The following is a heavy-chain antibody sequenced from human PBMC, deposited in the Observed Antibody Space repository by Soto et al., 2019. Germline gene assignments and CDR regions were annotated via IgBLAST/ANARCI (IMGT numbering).Heavy chain of an antibody. CDR2: INPEDDET. V-gene: IGHV1-24*01. CDR3: ATMHRDYYYMDV. J-gene: IGHJ6*03. D-gene: IGHD2-21*01. Sequence: ASVKVSCKASGGTFSTYTINWVRQAPGQGLEWMGRINPEDDETNYAQKFQGRVTMTEDTSTDTAYMELSSLRSEDTAVYYCATMHRDYYYMDVWGKGTTVTVSS. CDR1: GGTFSTYT.